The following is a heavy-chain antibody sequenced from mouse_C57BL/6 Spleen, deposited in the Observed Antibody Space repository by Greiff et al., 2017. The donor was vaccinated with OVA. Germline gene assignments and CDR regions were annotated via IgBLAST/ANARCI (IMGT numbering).Heavy chain of an antibody. Sequence: VKLQQSGPGLVQPSQSLSITCTVSGFSLTSYGVHWVRQSPGKGLEWLGVIWSGGSTDYNAAFISRLSISKDNSKSQVFFKMNSLQADDTAIYYCARNYQGFAYWGQGTLVTVSA. CDR3: ARNYQGFAY. V-gene: IGHV2-2*01. CDR1: GFSLTSYG. CDR2: IWSGGST. J-gene: IGHJ3*01.